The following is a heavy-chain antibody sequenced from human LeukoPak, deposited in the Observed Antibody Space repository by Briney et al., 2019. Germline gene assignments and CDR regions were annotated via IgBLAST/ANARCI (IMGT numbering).Heavy chain of an antibody. CDR1: GGSISSYY. V-gene: IGHV4-59*01. Sequence: PSETLSLTCTVSGGSISSYYWSWIRQPPGKGLEWIGYIYYSGSTNYNPSLKSRVTISVDTSKNQFSLKLSSVTAADTAVYYCARALDRGRGMDVWGQGTTVTVSS. J-gene: IGHJ6*02. CDR2: IYYSGST. CDR3: ARALDRGRGMDV.